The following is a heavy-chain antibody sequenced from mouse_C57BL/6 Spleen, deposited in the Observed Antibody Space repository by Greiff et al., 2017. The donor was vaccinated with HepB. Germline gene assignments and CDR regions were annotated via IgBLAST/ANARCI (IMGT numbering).Heavy chain of an antibody. CDR1: GYTFTSYG. D-gene: IGHD2-2*01. CDR3: ARGLPFAY. Sequence: VQLQQSGAELARPGASVKLSCKASGYTFTSYGISWVKQSTGKGLEWIGEIYPRSGNIYYNEKFKGKATLTEDKSSSTAYMELRSLTSEDSAVYFWARGLPFAYWGQGTLVTVSA. J-gene: IGHJ3*01. V-gene: IGHV1-81*01. CDR2: IYPRSGNI.